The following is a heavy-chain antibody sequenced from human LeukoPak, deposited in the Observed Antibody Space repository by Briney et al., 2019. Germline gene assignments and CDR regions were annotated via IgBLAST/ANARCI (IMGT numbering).Heavy chain of an antibody. CDR1: GFTFSSYA. J-gene: IGHJ4*02. CDR3: ARDYLPANYFDY. V-gene: IGHV3-30*01. D-gene: IGHD2-2*01. Sequence: PGGSLRLSCAAYGFTFSSYAMHWVRQAPGKGLEWVAVISYDGSNKYYADSVKGRFTISRDNSKNTLYLQMNSLRAEDTAVYYCARDYLPANYFDYWGQGTLVTVSS. CDR2: ISYDGSNK.